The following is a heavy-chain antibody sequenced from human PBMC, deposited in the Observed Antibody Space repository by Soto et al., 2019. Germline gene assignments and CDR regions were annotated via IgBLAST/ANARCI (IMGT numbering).Heavy chain of an antibody. CDR1: GFTFDDYA. CDR2: ISWNSGSI. J-gene: IGHJ4*02. D-gene: IGHD6-19*01. CDR3: AKDIGDSSGSPEFDY. Sequence: EVQLVESGGGLVQPGRSLRLSCAASGFTFDDYAMHWVRQAPGKGLEWVSGISWNSGSIGYGDSVKGRFTISRDNAKNSLDLQMNSLRAEDTALYYCAKDIGDSSGSPEFDYWGQGALVTVAS. V-gene: IGHV3-9*01.